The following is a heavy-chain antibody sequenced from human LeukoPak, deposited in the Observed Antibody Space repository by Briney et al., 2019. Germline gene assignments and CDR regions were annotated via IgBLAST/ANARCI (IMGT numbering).Heavy chain of an antibody. CDR3: AKDRYPTAVTTNGMDV. J-gene: IGHJ6*02. CDR1: GLTFSSYG. V-gene: IGHV3-30*18. D-gene: IGHD4-17*01. Sequence: GRSLRLSCAASGLTFSSYGMHWVRQAPGKGLEWVAKISYDGSRIYYADSVKGRFTISRDSPKKTLNLHMNSLRGEDTAVYYCAKDRYPTAVTTNGMDVWGQGTTVTVSS. CDR2: ISYDGSRI.